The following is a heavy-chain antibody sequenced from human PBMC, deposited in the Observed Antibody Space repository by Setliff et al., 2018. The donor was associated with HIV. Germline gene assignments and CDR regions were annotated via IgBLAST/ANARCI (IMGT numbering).Heavy chain of an antibody. CDR1: GYMFNNYW. D-gene: IGHD6-13*01. J-gene: IGHJ4*02. CDR3: ARQRPPGYSSPYTIEY. CDR2: IDPGDSDT. V-gene: IGHV5-51*01. Sequence: RGESLKISCKGSGYMFNNYWIAWVRQVPGKGLEWMGIIDPGDSDTRYTPSYQGRIIMSIDRFRSTAYLQWRSLTPSDSALYYCARQRPPGYSSPYTIEYWGQGTLVTV.